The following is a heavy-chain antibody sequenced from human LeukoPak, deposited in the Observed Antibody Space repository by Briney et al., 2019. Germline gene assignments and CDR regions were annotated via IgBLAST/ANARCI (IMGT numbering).Heavy chain of an antibody. CDR1: GFTFSSYA. CDR2: ISYDGSNK. Sequence: PGRSLRLSCAASGFTFSSYATHWVRQAPGKGLEWVAVISYDGSNKYYADSVKGRFTISRDNSKNTLYLQMNSLRAEDTAVYYCARDAYTYYYGSGSHFDYWGQGTLVTVSS. V-gene: IGHV3-30*04. J-gene: IGHJ4*02. CDR3: ARDAYTYYYGSGSHFDY. D-gene: IGHD3-10*01.